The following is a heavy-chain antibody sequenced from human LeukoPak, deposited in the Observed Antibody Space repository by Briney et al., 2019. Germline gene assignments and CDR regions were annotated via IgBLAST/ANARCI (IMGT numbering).Heavy chain of an antibody. CDR2: IYPGDSDT. CDR3: ATPLGYSSGWYSVDY. J-gene: IGHJ4*02. CDR1: GYSFTSYW. Sequence: GESLKISCKGSGYSFTSYWIGWARQMPGKGLEWMGIIYPGDSDTRYSPSFQGQVTISADKSISTAYLQWSSLKASDTAMYYCATPLGYSSGWYSVDYWGQGTLVTVSS. V-gene: IGHV5-51*01. D-gene: IGHD6-19*01.